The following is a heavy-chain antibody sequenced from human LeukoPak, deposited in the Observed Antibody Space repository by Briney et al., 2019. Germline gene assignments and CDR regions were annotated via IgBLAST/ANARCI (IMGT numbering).Heavy chain of an antibody. D-gene: IGHD3-10*01. CDR1: GFTFSSYS. J-gene: IGHJ6*02. CDR3: ARLVRGYYYGSGSYYNFLGYYYYGMDV. Sequence: GGSLRLSCAASGFTFSSYSMNWVRQAPGKGLEWVSSISSSSSYIYYADSVKGRFTISRDNAKNSLYLQMNSLRAEDTAVYYCARLVRGYYYGSGSYYNFLGYYYYGMDVWGQGTMVTVSS. CDR2: ISSSSSYI. V-gene: IGHV3-21*01.